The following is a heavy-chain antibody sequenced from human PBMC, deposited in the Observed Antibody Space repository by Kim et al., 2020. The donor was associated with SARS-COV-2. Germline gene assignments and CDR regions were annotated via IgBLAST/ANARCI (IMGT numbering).Heavy chain of an antibody. D-gene: IGHD4-17*01. J-gene: IGHJ4*02. Sequence: ADSVKGRSTISRDNSKTPRYLQRNSLGAEDTAVYYGAKDSRAVTNGRFDYWGQGTLVTVSS. CDR3: AKDSRAVTNGRFDY. V-gene: IGHV3-23*01.